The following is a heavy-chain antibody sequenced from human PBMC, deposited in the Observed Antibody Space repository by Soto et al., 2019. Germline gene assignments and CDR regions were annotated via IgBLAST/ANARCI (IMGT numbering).Heavy chain of an antibody. V-gene: IGHV3-21*05. J-gene: IGHJ6*02. CDR2: IST. CDR3: ARAWGVPGPLYDYHDMDV. Sequence: PGGSRRRSWAASGFSFRSYSMNWVRQAPGKGLEWISYISTYYADSVRGRFLISRDNAKNTLYLQMSNLRAEDTALYYCARAWGVPGPLYDYHDMDVWGQGTTVTVSS. CDR1: GFSFRSYS. D-gene: IGHD2-2*01.